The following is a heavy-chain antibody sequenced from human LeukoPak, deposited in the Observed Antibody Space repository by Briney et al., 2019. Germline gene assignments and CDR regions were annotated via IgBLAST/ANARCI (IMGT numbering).Heavy chain of an antibody. CDR1: GFTFDDYA. Sequence: GGSLRLSCAASGFTFDDYAMHWVRQAPGKGLEWVSGISWNSGSIGYADSVKGRFTISRDNAKNSLYLQMNSLRAEDMALYHCAKGDRHYYGSGSYLFDYWGQGTLVTVSS. J-gene: IGHJ4*02. V-gene: IGHV3-9*03. CDR2: ISWNSGSI. CDR3: AKGDRHYYGSGSYLFDY. D-gene: IGHD3-10*01.